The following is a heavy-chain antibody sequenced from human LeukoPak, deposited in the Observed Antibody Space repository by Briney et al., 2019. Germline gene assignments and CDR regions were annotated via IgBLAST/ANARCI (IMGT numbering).Heavy chain of an antibody. D-gene: IGHD6-6*01. CDR3: ARDKYSSSRSNWFDP. Sequence: GASVKVSCKASGYTFTSYGSSWVRQAPGQGLEWMGWISAYNGNTNYAQKLQGRVTMTTDTSTSTAYMELRSLRSDDTAVYYCARDKYSSSRSNWFDPWGQGTLVTFSS. J-gene: IGHJ5*02. CDR2: ISAYNGNT. V-gene: IGHV1-18*01. CDR1: GYTFTSYG.